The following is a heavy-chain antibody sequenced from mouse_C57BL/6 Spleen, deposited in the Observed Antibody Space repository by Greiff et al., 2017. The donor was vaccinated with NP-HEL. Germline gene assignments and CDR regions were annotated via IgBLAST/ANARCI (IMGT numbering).Heavy chain of an antibody. CDR3: ARSGNYYGSSYDWYFDV. CDR2: INPSNGGT. Sequence: QVQLQQPGTALVKPGASVKLSCKASGYTFTSYWMHWVMQRPGQGLEWIGNINPSNGGTNYNEKFKSKATLTVDKSSSTAYMQLSSLTSEDSAVYYCARSGNYYGSSYDWYFDVWGTGTTVTVSS. J-gene: IGHJ1*03. CDR1: GYTFTSYW. V-gene: IGHV1-53*01. D-gene: IGHD1-1*01.